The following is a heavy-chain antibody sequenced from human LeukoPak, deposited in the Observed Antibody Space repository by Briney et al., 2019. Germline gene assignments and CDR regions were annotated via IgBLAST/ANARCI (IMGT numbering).Heavy chain of an antibody. Sequence: ASVKVSCKASGGTFSSYAISWVRQAPGQGLEWMGWINAGNGNTKYSQNFQGRVTFISNTSATTAFMELSSLRSEDAAVYYCARDSGSGSNDYWGQGTLVTVSS. CDR2: INAGNGNT. CDR1: GGTFSSYA. CDR3: ARDSGSGSNDY. V-gene: IGHV1-3*01. D-gene: IGHD1-26*01. J-gene: IGHJ4*02.